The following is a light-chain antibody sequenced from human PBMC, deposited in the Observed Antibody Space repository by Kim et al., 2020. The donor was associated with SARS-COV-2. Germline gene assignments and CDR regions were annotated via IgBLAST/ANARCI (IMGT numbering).Light chain of an antibody. CDR3: HQYNDWPLT. J-gene: IGKJ4*01. V-gene: IGKV3-15*01. CDR2: GAS. Sequence: VSPGERATLSCRASQSLSGDLAWYQQKPGQAPRLLIYGASTRATGIPARFSGSGSGTEFTLTINGLQSDDFAVYYCHQYNDWPLTFGGGTKVDIK. CDR1: QSLSGD.